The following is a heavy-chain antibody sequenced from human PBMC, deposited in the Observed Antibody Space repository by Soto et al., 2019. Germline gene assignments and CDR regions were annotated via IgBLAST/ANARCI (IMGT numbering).Heavy chain of an antibody. CDR2: INPSGGST. Sequence: ASVKVSCKASGYTFTSYYMHWVRQAPGQGLEWMGIINPSGGSTSYAQKFQGRVTMTRDTSTSTVYMELSSLRSEDTAVYYCARGGIATNYYYYGMDVWGQGTTVTVSS. V-gene: IGHV1-46*01. CDR1: GYTFTSYY. CDR3: ARGGIATNYYYYGMDV. J-gene: IGHJ6*02. D-gene: IGHD6-13*01.